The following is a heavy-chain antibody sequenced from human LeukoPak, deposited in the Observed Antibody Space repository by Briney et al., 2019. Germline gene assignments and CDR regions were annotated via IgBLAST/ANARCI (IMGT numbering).Heavy chain of an antibody. V-gene: IGHV4-34*01. Sequence: SEALSLTCAVYGGSFSGYYWSWIRQPPGKGLEWIAEINHSGNTNCNPSLKSRVTISVDTSKNQFSLKLISVTAADTAVYYCATRLDWGQGTLVTVSS. CDR1: GGSFSGYY. CDR2: INHSGNT. J-gene: IGHJ4*02. CDR3: ATRLD.